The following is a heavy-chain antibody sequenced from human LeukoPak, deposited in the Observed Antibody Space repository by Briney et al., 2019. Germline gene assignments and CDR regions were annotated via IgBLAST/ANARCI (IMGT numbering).Heavy chain of an antibody. D-gene: IGHD2-21*01. CDR1: GGSISSDY. J-gene: IGHJ4*02. CDR2: IYNSGST. V-gene: IGHV4-59*08. Sequence: SETLSLTCTVSGGSISSDYWSWIRQPPGRGLEWIGYIYNSGSTNYNPSLKSRVIISVDTSKNQFSLKLSSVTAADTAVYYCARSSPHCGGDCLDYWGQGTLVTVSS. CDR3: ARSSPHCGGDCLDY.